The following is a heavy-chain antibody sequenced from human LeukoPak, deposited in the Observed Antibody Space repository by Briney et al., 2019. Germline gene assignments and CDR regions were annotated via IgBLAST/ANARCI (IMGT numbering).Heavy chain of an antibody. D-gene: IGHD2/OR15-2a*01. CDR1: GFTFSSYS. CDR3: ARSFHGKGYYFDY. V-gene: IGHV3-21*04. Sequence: GGSLRLSCAASGFTFSSYSMNWVRQAPGKGLEWVSSISSSSSYIYYADSVKGRFTISRDNAKNSLYLQMNSLRAEDTAVYYCARSFHGKGYYFDYWGQGTLVTVSS. CDR2: ISSSSSYI. J-gene: IGHJ4*02.